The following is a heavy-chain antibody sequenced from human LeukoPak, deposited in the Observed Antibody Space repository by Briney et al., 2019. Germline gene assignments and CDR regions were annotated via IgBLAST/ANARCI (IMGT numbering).Heavy chain of an antibody. CDR3: AKAPYYYGSGSYFMD. V-gene: IGHV3-74*01. D-gene: IGHD3-10*01. J-gene: IGHJ4*02. CDR1: GFTFSSYW. Sequence: GGSLRLSCAAPGFTFSSYWMHWVRQAPGKGLVWVSRINSDGSSTSYADSVKGRFTISRDNAKNTLYLQMNSLRAEDTAVYYCAKAPYYYGSGSYFMDWGQGTLVTVSS. CDR2: INSDGSST.